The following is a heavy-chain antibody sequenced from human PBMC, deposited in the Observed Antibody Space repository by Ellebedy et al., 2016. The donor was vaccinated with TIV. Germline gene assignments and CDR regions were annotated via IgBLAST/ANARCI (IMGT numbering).Heavy chain of an antibody. J-gene: IGHJ6*02. CDR1: GYSISSGSY. CDR3: AKYYYGSRSYYNPHYYYGMDV. CDR2: IYHSGST. Sequence: SETLSLTCAVSGYSISSGSYWGWIRPPPGKGLEWIGSIYHSGSTYYNPSLKRRVSISMDTSRNQFSLKLSSVTAADTAVYYCAKYYYGSRSYYNPHYYYGMDVWGQGTTVTVSS. D-gene: IGHD3-10*01. V-gene: IGHV4-38-2*01.